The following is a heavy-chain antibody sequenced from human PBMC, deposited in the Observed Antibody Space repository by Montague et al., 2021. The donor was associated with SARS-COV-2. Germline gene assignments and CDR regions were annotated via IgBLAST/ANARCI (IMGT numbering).Heavy chain of an antibody. Sequence: TLSLTCTVYGATISPCIYYLSWIRQPAGKGLEWIGRIRTTGHTDYNSSLESRVFMSVDTSTNQFSPSLTSVTAADTAVYFCARFGSGTLEFDLWGQGTLVSVAS. CDR3: ARFGSGTLEFDL. V-gene: IGHV4-61*02. CDR2: IRTTGHT. D-gene: IGHD1-26*01. J-gene: IGHJ4*02. CDR1: GATISPCIYY.